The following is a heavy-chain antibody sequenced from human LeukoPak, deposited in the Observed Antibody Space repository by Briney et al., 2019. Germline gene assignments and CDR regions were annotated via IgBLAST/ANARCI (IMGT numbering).Heavy chain of an antibody. V-gene: IGHV3-30*02. D-gene: IGHD2-2*03. CDR3: AKSGYCSSTSCYGHYYYYYGMDV. CDR1: GFTFSNYG. Sequence: GGSLRLSCAASGFTFSNYGMHWVRQAPGKGLEWVAFIWYDGSNKYYADSVKGRFTISRDNSKNTLYLQMNSLRAEDTAVYYCAKSGYCSSTSCYGHYYYYYGMDVWGQGTTVTVSS. CDR2: IWYDGSNK. J-gene: IGHJ6*02.